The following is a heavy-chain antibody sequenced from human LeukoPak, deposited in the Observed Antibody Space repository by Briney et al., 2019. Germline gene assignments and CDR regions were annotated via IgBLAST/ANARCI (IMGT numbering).Heavy chain of an antibody. D-gene: IGHD3-22*01. Sequence: SETLSLTCTVSGGSISSYYWSWIRQPPGKGLEWIGYIYYSGSTNYNPSLKSRVTISVDTSKNQFSLKLSSVTAADTAVYYCATSYYYYDSSAYYMDVWGKGTTVTISS. CDR2: IYYSGST. J-gene: IGHJ6*03. V-gene: IGHV4-59*01. CDR1: GGSISSYY. CDR3: ATSYYYYDSSAYYMDV.